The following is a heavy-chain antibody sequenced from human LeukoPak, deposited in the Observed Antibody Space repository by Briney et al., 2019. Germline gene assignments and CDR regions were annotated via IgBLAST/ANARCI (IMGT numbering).Heavy chain of an antibody. Sequence: GGSLRLSCAASGFTFSSYAMHWVRQAPGKGLEWVAVISYDGSNKYYADSVKGPYTISRDNSKNTLYLQMNSLRAEDTAVYYCARGLRYFDWLGIDIWGQGTMVTVSS. CDR3: ARGLRYFDWLGIDI. D-gene: IGHD3-9*01. V-gene: IGHV3-30-3*01. J-gene: IGHJ3*02. CDR1: GFTFSSYA. CDR2: ISYDGSNK.